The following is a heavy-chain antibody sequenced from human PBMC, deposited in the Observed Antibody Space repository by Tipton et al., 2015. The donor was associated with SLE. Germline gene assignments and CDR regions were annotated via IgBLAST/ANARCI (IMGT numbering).Heavy chain of an antibody. J-gene: IGHJ3*02. D-gene: IGHD3-10*01. CDR2: ISSSGSTI. V-gene: IGHV3-48*04. Sequence: SLRLSCAASGFTFSSYSMNWVRQAPGKGLEWVSSISSSGSTIYYADSVKGRFTISRDNAKNSLYLQMNSLRAEDTAVYYCARPRVGLLGAFDIWGQGTMVTVSS. CDR3: ARPRVGLLGAFDI. CDR1: GFTFSSYS.